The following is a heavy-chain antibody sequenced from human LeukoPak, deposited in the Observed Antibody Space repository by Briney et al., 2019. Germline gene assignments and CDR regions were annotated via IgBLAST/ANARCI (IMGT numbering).Heavy chain of an antibody. CDR2: INYSGSPKYST. V-gene: IGHV4-59*01. CDR3: ARARDYGDYHIYDY. CDR1: GGSNSSYY. J-gene: IGHJ4*02. D-gene: IGHD4-17*01. Sequence: SETLSLTCSVSGGSNSSYYWSWIRQPPGRGLEWIGYINYSGSPKYSTNYNASLNSRVTISVDTSKNQFSLRLRSVTTADTAFYFCARARDYGDYHIYDYWGQGALVTVSS.